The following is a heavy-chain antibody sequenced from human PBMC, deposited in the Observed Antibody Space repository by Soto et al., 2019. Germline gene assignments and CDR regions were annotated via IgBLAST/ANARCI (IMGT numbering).Heavy chain of an antibody. D-gene: IGHD5-18*01. Sequence: PGGSLRLSCAASGFTFSGSAMHWVRQASGKGLEWVGRIRSKANSYATAYAASVKGRFTISRDDSKNTAYLQMNSLKTEDTAVYYCTRLERGYSYGPRIVGMDVWGQGTTVTVSS. CDR1: GFTFSGSA. J-gene: IGHJ6*02. V-gene: IGHV3-73*01. CDR3: TRLERGYSYGPRIVGMDV. CDR2: IRSKANSYAT.